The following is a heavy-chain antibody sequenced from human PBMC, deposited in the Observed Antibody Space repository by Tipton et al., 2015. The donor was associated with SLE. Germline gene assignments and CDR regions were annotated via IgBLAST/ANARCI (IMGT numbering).Heavy chain of an antibody. CDR1: GGSISSGSYY. Sequence: TLSLTCTVSGGSISSGSYYWGWIRQPPGKGLEWIGSIYYSGSTYYNPSLKSRVTISVDTSKNQFSLKLSSVTAADTAVYYCAACGTMVQGVYDAFDIWGQGTMVTVSS. D-gene: IGHD3-10*01. CDR2: IYYSGST. V-gene: IGHV4-39*07. CDR3: AACGTMVQGVYDAFDI. J-gene: IGHJ3*02.